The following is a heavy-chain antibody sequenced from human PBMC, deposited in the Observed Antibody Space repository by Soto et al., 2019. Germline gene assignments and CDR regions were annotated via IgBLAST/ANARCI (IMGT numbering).Heavy chain of an antibody. CDR2: INPSGGST. D-gene: IGHD2-21*02. J-gene: IGHJ1*01. CDR1: GYTFTSYY. CDR3: ARGDIVVVTARHEYFQH. Sequence: ASVKVSCKASGYTFTSYYMHWVRQAPGQGLEWMGIINPSGGSTSYAQKFQGRVTMTRDTSTSTVYMELSSLRSEDTAVYYCARGDIVVVTARHEYFQHWGQGTLVTV. V-gene: IGHV1-46*03.